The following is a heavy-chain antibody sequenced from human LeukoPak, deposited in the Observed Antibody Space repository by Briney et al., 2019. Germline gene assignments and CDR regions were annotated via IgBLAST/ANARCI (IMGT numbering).Heavy chain of an antibody. V-gene: IGHV3-30*18. D-gene: IGHD2-15*01. CDR1: GFTFSSYG. CDR3: AKDWWFWHYMDV. J-gene: IGHJ6*03. Sequence: GGSLRLSCAASGFTFSSYGMHWVRQAPGKGLEWVAVISYDGSNKYYADSVKGRFTISRDNSKNTLYLQMNSLRAEDTAVYYCAKDWWFWHYMDVWGKGTTVTVSS. CDR2: ISYDGSNK.